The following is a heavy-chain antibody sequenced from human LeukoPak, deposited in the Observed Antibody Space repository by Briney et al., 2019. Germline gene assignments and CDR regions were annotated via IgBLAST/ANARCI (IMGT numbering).Heavy chain of an antibody. CDR2: MKGTGET. V-gene: IGHV3-23*01. D-gene: IGHD3-16*01. J-gene: IGHJ4*02. CDR3: ARASWVSSADAVW. CDR1: GLSFSSFA. Sequence: RGSLRLSCAASGLSFSSFAMSWVRQAPARGLEWLSSMKGTGETFYADSVRGRSTLFRDDSRNTVYLQLNNLRVEDTAVYYCARASWVSSADAVWWGQGTVVTVSS.